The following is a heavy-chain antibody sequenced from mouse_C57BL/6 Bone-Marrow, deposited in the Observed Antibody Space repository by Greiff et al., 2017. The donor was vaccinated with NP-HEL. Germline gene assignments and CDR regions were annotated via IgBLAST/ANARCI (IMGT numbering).Heavy chain of an antibody. CDR1: GFTFSDFY. CDR2: SRNKANDYTT. CDR3: ARGNGRSYLDY. Sequence: EVKVVESGGGLVQSGRSLRLSCATSGFTFSDFYMEWVRQAPGKGLEWIAASRNKANDYTTEYSAYVTGRFIVARDTSQSILYLQRNALRAEDTAMYYCARGNGRSYLDYWGQGTTLTVSS. J-gene: IGHJ2*01. V-gene: IGHV7-1*01. D-gene: IGHD1-1*01.